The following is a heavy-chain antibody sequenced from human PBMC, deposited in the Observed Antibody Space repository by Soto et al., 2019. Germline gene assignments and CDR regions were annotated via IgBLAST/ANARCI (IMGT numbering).Heavy chain of an antibody. CDR1: GYTFTSYG. V-gene: IGHV1-18*01. Sequence: ASVKVSCKASGYTFTSYGISWLRQAPGQGLEWMGWISAYNGNTNYAQKLQGRVTMTTDTSTSTAYMELRSLRSDDTAVYYCARDRADSIAVAGFDYWGQGTLVTVSS. CDR2: ISAYNGNT. D-gene: IGHD6-19*01. CDR3: ARDRADSIAVAGFDY. J-gene: IGHJ4*02.